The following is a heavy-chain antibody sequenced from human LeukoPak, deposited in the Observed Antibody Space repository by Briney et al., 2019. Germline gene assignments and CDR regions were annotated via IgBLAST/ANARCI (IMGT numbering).Heavy chain of an antibody. CDR2: IYSDSSA. CDR3: ARGLYSYGEFDY. Sequence: PGGSLRLSCAASGITVSYNFMSWVRQAPGKGLEWVSVIYSDSSANYADSVKGRFTISRDDAKNTLYLQMNSLRAEDTAVYYCARGLYSYGEFDYWGQGTLVTVSS. V-gene: IGHV3-66*01. J-gene: IGHJ4*02. CDR1: GITVSYNF. D-gene: IGHD5-18*01.